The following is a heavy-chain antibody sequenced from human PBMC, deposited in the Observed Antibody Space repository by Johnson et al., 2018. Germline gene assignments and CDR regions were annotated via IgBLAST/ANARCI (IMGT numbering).Heavy chain of an antibody. J-gene: IGHJ1*01. V-gene: IGHV3-73*01. CDR2: IRSKANSYAT. CDR1: GFTFSGSS. CDR3: GSSWYQGGYFQH. D-gene: IGHD6-13*01. Sequence: VQLVESGGGLVQPGGSLELSCAASGFTFSGSSMSWVRQASGKGLEWIGLIRSKANSYATAYAASMKGRCTISRVDSKDTVYLQMNSLKTEDTAVYYCGSSWYQGGYFQHWGQGTLVTVSS.